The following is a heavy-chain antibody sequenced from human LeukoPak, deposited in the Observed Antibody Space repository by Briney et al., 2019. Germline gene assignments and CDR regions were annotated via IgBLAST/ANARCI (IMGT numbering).Heavy chain of an antibody. V-gene: IGHV1-46*01. Sequence: ASVKLSCKTSGYTFTTYYIHWARQDPGQGLEWLGIINPSGGTTTYAQKFQGRVTMTRDTSTSTVYMELNTLRSEDTAVYYCARGSNYYYDVTADYPRYWGQGTLVTVSS. CDR1: GYTFTTYY. D-gene: IGHD3-22*01. CDR3: ARGSNYYYDVTADYPRY. CDR2: INPSGGTT. J-gene: IGHJ4*02.